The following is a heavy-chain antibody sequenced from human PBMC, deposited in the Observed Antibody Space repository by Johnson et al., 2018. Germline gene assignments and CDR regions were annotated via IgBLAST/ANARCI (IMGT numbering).Heavy chain of an antibody. J-gene: IGHJ6*03. CDR2: ISSGSSYR. D-gene: IGHD2-15*01. V-gene: IGHV3-21*01. CDR1: GFTFSNYS. CDR3: ARDPVGQSYYYYYMDV. Sequence: VQLVESGGGLVKXGGSXRLXCAASGFTFSNYSMNWVRQAPGKGLEWVSSISSGSSYRYYADSLKGRFTNSRDNAKNSLYLQMKSLRAEDTAVYYCARDPVGQSYYYYYMDVWGKGTTVTVSS.